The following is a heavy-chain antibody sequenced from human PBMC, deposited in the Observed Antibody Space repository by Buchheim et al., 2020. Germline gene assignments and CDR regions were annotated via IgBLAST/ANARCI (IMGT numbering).Heavy chain of an antibody. J-gene: IGHJ6*04. V-gene: IGHV4-39*01. Sequence: QLQLQESGPGLVKPSETLSITCTVAGGSISSSRYYWGWIRQPPGKGLEWIGSIYYSGSTYYNPSLTSRVTISVDTSKNQFSLKLSSVTAADAAVYYCARRPRYYYYGMDVWGKGTT. CDR2: IYYSGST. CDR1: GGSISSSRYY. CDR3: ARRPRYYYYGMDV.